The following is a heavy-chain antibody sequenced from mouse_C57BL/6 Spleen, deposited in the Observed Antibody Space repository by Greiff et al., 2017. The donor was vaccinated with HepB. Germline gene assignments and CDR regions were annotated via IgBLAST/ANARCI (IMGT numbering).Heavy chain of an antibody. CDR3: TTFGFSWFAY. CDR2: IDPENGDT. Sequence: EVKLQQSGAELVRPGASVKLSCTASGFNIKDDYMHWVKQRPEQGLEWIGWIDPENGDTEYASKFQGKATITADTSSNTAYLQLSSLTSEDTAVYYCTTFGFSWFAYWGQGTLVTVSA. V-gene: IGHV14-4*01. J-gene: IGHJ3*01. CDR1: GFNIKDDY. D-gene: IGHD3-1*01.